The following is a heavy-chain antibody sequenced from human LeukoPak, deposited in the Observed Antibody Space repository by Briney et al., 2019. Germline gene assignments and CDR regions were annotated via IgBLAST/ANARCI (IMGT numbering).Heavy chain of an antibody. D-gene: IGHD3-16*01. CDR2: IRSKAYGGTT. Sequence: GGSLRLSCRASGFTFGDYAMSWVRQAPGKGLEWVGFIRSKAYGGTTDYAASVKGRFAISRDDSKSIAYLQMNSLKTEDTAVYYCTRDQGPILRLGELYWGQGTLVTVSS. V-gene: IGHV3-49*04. CDR3: TRDQGPILRLGELY. CDR1: GFTFGDYA. J-gene: IGHJ4*02.